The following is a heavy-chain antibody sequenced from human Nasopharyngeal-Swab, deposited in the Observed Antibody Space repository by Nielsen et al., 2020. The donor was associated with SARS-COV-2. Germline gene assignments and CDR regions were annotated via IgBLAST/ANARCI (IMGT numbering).Heavy chain of an antibody. V-gene: IGHV4-39*01. CDR1: GGSISSCSYY. D-gene: IGHD3-3*01. Sequence: SETLSLTCTVSGGSISSCSYYWGWIRQPPGKGLEWIGSIYYSGSTYYNPSLKSRVTISVNTSKNQFSLKLSSVTAADTAVYYCARGEIRYFYYYYGMDVWGQGTTVTVSS. CDR2: IYYSGST. CDR3: ARGEIRYFYYYYGMDV. J-gene: IGHJ6*02.